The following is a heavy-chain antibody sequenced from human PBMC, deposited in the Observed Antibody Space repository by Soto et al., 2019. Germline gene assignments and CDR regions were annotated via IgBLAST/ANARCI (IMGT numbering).Heavy chain of an antibody. CDR3: ARDVVGLTHFDY. CDR2: TYYIGRT. CDR1: GDSIRTYY. Sequence: QVQLQESGPGLVKPLETLSLTCTVSGDSIRTYYSNWIRQPLGKGLEWIGYTYYIGRTNYNPSLKSRVTISLDTSRNQISLNLNSVTAADTAIYYCARDVVGLTHFDYWGQGILVTVSS. D-gene: IGHD2-21*01. V-gene: IGHV4-59*13. J-gene: IGHJ4*02.